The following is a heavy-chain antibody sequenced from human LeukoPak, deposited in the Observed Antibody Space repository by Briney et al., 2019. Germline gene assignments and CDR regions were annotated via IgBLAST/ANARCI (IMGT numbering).Heavy chain of an antibody. D-gene: IGHD5-18*01. V-gene: IGHV3-48*01. CDR2: ISSSSSTI. Sequence: PGGSLRLSCAASGFTFSSYSMNWVRQAPGKGLEWVSYISSSSSTIYYADSVKGRLTISRDNAKNSLYLQMNSLRAEDTAVYYCARWDTAMEGYFDYWGQGTLVTVSS. J-gene: IGHJ4*02. CDR1: GFTFSSYS. CDR3: ARWDTAMEGYFDY.